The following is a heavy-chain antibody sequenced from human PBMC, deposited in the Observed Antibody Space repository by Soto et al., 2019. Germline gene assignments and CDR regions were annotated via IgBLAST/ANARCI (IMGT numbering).Heavy chain of an antibody. Sequence: PGGSRRLSCAVSGFIFSRYSMNWVRQAPGKGLEWVSSIGTSGSYIYDTDSVKGRFTISRDNTKNSLYLQMNSLRAEDTAVYYCARVGPPLDYWGQGTLVTVSS. CDR2: IGTSGSYI. J-gene: IGHJ4*02. V-gene: IGHV3-21*04. CDR1: GFIFSRYS. CDR3: ARVGPPLDY.